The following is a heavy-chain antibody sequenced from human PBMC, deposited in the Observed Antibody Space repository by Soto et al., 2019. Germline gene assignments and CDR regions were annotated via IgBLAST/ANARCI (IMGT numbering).Heavy chain of an antibody. Sequence: PGGSLRLSCAASGFNFSDFYISWIRQAPGKGLEWVSFISGTGETIYYAESVKGRFTISRDNAQNSLGLQMNSLRDEDTAIYYCASQLLGSRRNYYFHFWGQGTLVTVSS. CDR3: ASQLLGSRRNYYFHF. CDR1: GFNFSDFY. CDR2: ISGTGETI. J-gene: IGHJ4*02. D-gene: IGHD1-26*01. V-gene: IGHV3-11*01.